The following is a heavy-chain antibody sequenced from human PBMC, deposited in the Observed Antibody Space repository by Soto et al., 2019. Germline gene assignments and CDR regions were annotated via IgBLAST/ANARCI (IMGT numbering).Heavy chain of an antibody. CDR1: GYTFTSYG. CDR2: ISAYNGNT. CDR3: ARGLSGGDCYSYFDP. J-gene: IGHJ5*02. D-gene: IGHD2-21*02. Sequence: ASVKVSCKASGYTFTSYGISWVRQAPGQGLEWMGWISAYNGNTNYAQKLQGRVTMTTDTSTSTAYMELRSLRSDDTAVYYCARGLSGGDCYSYFDPWGQGTLVTVSS. V-gene: IGHV1-18*01.